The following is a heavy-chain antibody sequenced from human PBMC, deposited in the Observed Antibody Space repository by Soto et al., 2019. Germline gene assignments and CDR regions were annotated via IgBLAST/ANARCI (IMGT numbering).Heavy chain of an antibody. D-gene: IGHD3-16*01. CDR1: GFSLTTNEVG. CDR2: IYGDDNR. J-gene: IGHJ4*02. CDR3: AHRLPRGSGLPYFDF. V-gene: IGHV2-5*02. Sequence: SGPTLVNATRTLTLTCSFSGFSLTTNEVGVGWIRQPPGKALEWLAVIYGDDNRLYNPSLKNRVTIMKDTSKNHVVLIMTYMDPMDTGTYYCAHRLPRGSGLPYFDFWGQGIVVTVSS.